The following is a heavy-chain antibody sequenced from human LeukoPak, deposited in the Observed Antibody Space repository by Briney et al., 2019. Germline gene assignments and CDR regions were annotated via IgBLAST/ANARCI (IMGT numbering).Heavy chain of an antibody. CDR1: GFTFSSYA. V-gene: IGHV3-30*04. D-gene: IGHD4-23*01. J-gene: IGHJ5*02. CDR3: ARCGGGNPRWFDP. Sequence: GGSLRLSCAASGFTFSSYAMHWVRQAPGKGLEWVAVISYDGSIKYYADSVKGRFTISRDNAKNSLYLQMNSLRAEDTAVYYCARCGGGNPRWFDPWGQGTLVTVSS. CDR2: ISYDGSIK.